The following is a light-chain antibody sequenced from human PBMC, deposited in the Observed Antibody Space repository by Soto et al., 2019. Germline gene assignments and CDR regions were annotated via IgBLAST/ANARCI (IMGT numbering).Light chain of an antibody. J-gene: IGKJ4*01. V-gene: IGKV3-20*01. CDR3: QQDGSSPT. CDR1: QSISRSD. Sequence: EIVLTQSPGTVSLSPGESATLSCRASQSISRSDLAWYQHRPGQSPRLLIYATSSRATGIPDRFTGGGAGTGFTLTISRLEPEDSAVYYCQQDGSSPTFGGGTKVEIK. CDR2: ATS.